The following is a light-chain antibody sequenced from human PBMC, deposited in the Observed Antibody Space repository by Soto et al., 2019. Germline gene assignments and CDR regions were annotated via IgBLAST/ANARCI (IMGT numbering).Light chain of an antibody. J-gene: IGKJ4*01. CDR3: QQYHNCPSLS. CDR1: QRISRN. V-gene: IGKV3-15*01. CDR2: GAS. Sequence: EMVMTQSPDTLSVSPGESVTLSCRTSQRISRNLAWSHQRPGHAPRLLIYGASTRAADIPGRLIGSGSGAEFTLSISRLESEDFGIYYSQQYHNCPSLSFGGESSVEIK.